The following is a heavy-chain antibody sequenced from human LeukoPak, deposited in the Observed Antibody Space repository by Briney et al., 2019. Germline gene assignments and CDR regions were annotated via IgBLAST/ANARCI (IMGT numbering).Heavy chain of an antibody. CDR3: VSFYETY. D-gene: IGHD2-2*01. Sequence: GGSLRLSCAASGFTFNNYAMNWVRQAPGKGLEWVSVISGSGGTTYYADSVKGRFTISRDSSKNTLYLQMNNLRAEDTAVYYCVSFYETYWGRGTLVTVSS. CDR2: ISGSGGTT. V-gene: IGHV3-23*01. CDR1: GFTFNNYA. J-gene: IGHJ4*02.